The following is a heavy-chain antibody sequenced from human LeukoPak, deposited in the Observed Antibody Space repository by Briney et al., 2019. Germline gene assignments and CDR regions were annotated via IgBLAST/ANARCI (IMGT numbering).Heavy chain of an antibody. J-gene: IGHJ4*02. CDR3: AKPAISSRGWYYDY. CDR2: INDSGGST. V-gene: IGHV3-23*01. D-gene: IGHD6-19*01. CDR1: GFSFSSYA. Sequence: GGSLRLSCATSGFSFSSYAMSWVRQAPGKGLEWVSAINDSGGSTYYADSVKGRFTISRDNSKNTLYLQMNSLRAEDTAVYYCAKPAISSRGWYYDYWGQGTLVTVSS.